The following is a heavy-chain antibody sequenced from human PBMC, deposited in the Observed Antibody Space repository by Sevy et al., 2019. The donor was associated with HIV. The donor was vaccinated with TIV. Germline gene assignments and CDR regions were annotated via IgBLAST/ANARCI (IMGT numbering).Heavy chain of an antibody. J-gene: IGHJ1*01. V-gene: IGHV3-23*01. CDR1: GFTFSSYA. D-gene: IGHD1-26*01. Sequence: GGSLRLSCAASGFTFSSYAMSWVRQAPGKGLEWVSAISGSGGSTYYADSVKGRFTISRDNSKNTLYLQMNSLRAEDTAVYYCAKGGFYSRSYYEPEYFQHWGQGTLVTVSS. CDR3: AKGGFYSRSYYEPEYFQH. CDR2: ISGSGGST.